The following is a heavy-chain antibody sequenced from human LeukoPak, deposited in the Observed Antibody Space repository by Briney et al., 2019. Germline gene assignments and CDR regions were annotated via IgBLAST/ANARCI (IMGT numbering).Heavy chain of an antibody. CDR2: INHSGST. J-gene: IGHJ6*02. D-gene: IGHD3-3*01. V-gene: IGHV4-34*01. CDR1: GGSFSGYY. CDR3: ARAPLRFLEWFYRASSGMDV. Sequence: SETLSLTCAVYGGSFSGYYWSWIRQPPGKGLEWIGEINHSGSTNYNPSLKSRVTISVDTSKNQFSLKLSSVTAADTAVYYCARAPLRFLEWFYRASSGMDVWGQGTTVTVSS.